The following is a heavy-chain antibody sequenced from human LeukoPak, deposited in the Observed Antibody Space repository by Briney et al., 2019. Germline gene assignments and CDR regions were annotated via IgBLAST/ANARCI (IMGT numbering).Heavy chain of an antibody. V-gene: IGHV1-18*01. D-gene: IGHD1-14*01. CDR2: VNGDNGNR. CDR1: GYTFTSYG. Sequence: ASVTVSCKASGYTFTSYGMSWVRQAPGQGLEWMGWVNGDNGNRNYVEKFQGRVTLTTDTSTRTAYMELRSLRSDDTAVYYCARGPSINRAPFDYWGQGTLVTVSS. J-gene: IGHJ4*02. CDR3: ARGPSINRAPFDY.